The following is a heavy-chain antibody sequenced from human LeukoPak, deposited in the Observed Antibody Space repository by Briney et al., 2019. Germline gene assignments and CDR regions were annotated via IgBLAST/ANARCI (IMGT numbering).Heavy chain of an antibody. CDR3: AKDIAAAGGPCAY. Sequence: GSLRLSCAASGFTFSGYDMHWVRQAPGKGLEWVALIGSDGSHKYYADSVKGRFTISRDNSKNTLFLQMNSLRAEDTAVYYCAKDIAAAGGPCAYWGRGTLVT. CDR2: IGSDGSHK. V-gene: IGHV3-30*02. D-gene: IGHD6-13*01. J-gene: IGHJ4*02. CDR1: GFTFSGYD.